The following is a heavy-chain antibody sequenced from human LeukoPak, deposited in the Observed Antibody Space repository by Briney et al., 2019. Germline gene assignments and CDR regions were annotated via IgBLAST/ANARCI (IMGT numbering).Heavy chain of an antibody. D-gene: IGHD6-19*01. V-gene: IGHV3-73*01. J-gene: IGHJ4*02. Sequence: PGGAPGLSCAAPGFTFSSFCIKWVRQASGERLEWGGRITSTPNSYATVYAASVKGRFTISRDDSQNTAYLQMNSLKTEDTAVYYCTGGSGWYSPDYWGQGTLVTVSS. CDR1: GFTFSSFC. CDR2: ITSTPNSYAT. CDR3: TGGSGWYSPDY.